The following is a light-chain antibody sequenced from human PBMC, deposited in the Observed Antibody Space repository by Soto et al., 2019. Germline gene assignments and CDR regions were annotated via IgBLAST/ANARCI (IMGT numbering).Light chain of an antibody. CDR3: QQDGSSPRT. CDR2: GAS. J-gene: IGKJ1*01. V-gene: IGKV3-20*01. CDR1: QSVSSNF. Sequence: EIVLTQSPGTLSLSPGERATLSCRASQSVSSNFLAWYQQKPGQAPRLLISGASNRATGIPDRFSGSGSGTDFTLTISRLEPEDFAVYYCQQDGSSPRTFGQGTKVEI.